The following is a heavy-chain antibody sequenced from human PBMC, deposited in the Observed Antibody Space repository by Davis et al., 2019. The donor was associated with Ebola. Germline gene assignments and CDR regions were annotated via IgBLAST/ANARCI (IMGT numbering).Heavy chain of an antibody. CDR3: ARDGATVVTDHDACDI. Sequence: PGGSLRLSCAASGFTFSSYGMHWVRQAPGKGLEWVAVIWYDGSNKYYADSVKGRFTISRDNSKNTLYLQMNSLRAEDTAVYYCARDGATVVTDHDACDIWGQGTMVTVSS. CDR2: IWYDGSNK. J-gene: IGHJ3*02. CDR1: GFTFSSYG. D-gene: IGHD4-23*01. V-gene: IGHV3-33*01.